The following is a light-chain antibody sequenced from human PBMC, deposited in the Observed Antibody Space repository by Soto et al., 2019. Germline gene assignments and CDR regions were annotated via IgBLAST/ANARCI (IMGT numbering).Light chain of an antibody. CDR1: SSDVGAHNF. V-gene: IGLV2-14*01. J-gene: IGLJ1*01. CDR2: EVS. CDR3: NSYTSSNTYV. Sequence: ALTQPASVSGSPGQAITISCSGSSSDVGAHNFVSWYQHHPGKAPKLMIYEVSNRPSGVSNRFSGSKSGNTASLTISGLQAEDEADYYCNSYTSSNTYVFGSGTKVTVL.